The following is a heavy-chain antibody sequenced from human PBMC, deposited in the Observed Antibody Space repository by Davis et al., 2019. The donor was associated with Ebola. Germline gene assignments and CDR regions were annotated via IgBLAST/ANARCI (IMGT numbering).Heavy chain of an antibody. V-gene: IGHV1-18*04. CDR2: ISAYNGNT. CDR3: ARAQFLTTSDH. D-gene: IGHD1-1*01. J-gene: IGHJ4*02. Sequence: ASVKVSCKASGYTFTSYGISWVRQAPGQGLEWMGWISAYNGNTNYAQKLQGRVTMTTDTSTSTAYMEVGILRSDDTAVYYCARAQFLTTSDHWGQGTLVTVSS. CDR1: GYTFTSYG.